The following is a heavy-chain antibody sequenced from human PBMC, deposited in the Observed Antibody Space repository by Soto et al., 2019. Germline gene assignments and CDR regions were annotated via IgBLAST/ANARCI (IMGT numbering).Heavy chain of an antibody. Sequence: QVQLVQSGAEVKKPGASVKVSCKASGYTFTSYDINWVRQATGQGLEWMGWMNPNSGNTGYAQKFRGRVTMTRNTSVSTAYMELSSLRSEDTAVYYCARERTGTTCMDVWGQGTTVTVSS. CDR1: GYTFTSYD. V-gene: IGHV1-8*01. D-gene: IGHD1-1*01. J-gene: IGHJ6*02. CDR3: ARERTGTTCMDV. CDR2: MNPNSGNT.